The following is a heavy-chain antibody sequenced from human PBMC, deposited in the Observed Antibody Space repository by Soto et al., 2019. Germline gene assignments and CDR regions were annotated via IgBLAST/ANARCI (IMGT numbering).Heavy chain of an antibody. J-gene: IGHJ4*02. CDR3: AKQPVWKREHLSF. V-gene: IGHV3-23*01. CDR1: GLTLNDYT. D-gene: IGHD3-16*01. Sequence: PGGSLRLSCAGSGLTLNDYTMSWVRQAPGKGLEWVSSIRGGEQTTFYADSVRGRFTISRDDSKNTLSLQMNSLRAEDTALYYCAKQPVWKREHLSFWGQGTLVTVSS. CDR2: IRGGEQTT.